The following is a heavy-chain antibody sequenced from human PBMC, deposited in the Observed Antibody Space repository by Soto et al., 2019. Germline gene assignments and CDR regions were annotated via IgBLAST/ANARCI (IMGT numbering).Heavy chain of an antibody. D-gene: IGHD3-10*01. V-gene: IGHV1-69*02. CDR2: IIPILGIA. CDR1: GGTFSSYT. J-gene: IGHJ4*02. Sequence: QVQLVQSGAEVKKPGSSVKVSCKASGGTFSSYTISWVRQAPGQGLEWMGRIIPILGIANYAQKFQGRVTITADKSTSTAYMELSSLRSEDTAVYYCARGRYYGSGSYSSDWGQGTLVTVSS. CDR3: ARGRYYGSGSYSSD.